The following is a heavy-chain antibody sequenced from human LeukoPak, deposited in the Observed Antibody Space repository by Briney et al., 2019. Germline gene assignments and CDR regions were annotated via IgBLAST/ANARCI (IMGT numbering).Heavy chain of an antibody. CDR2: IKQDGNEK. D-gene: IGHD3-22*01. V-gene: IGHV3-7*01. Sequence: PGGSLTLFCAASGFSLRNYWMNWLRQAPGKGLEWVANIKQDGNEKNYVDSVKGRFSISRDNAKNSLILKMNSLRDEDTAVYYCASPIGDGYYDSSGYDAFDIWGQGTMVTVSS. J-gene: IGHJ3*02. CDR1: GFSLRNYW. CDR3: ASPIGDGYYDSSGYDAFDI.